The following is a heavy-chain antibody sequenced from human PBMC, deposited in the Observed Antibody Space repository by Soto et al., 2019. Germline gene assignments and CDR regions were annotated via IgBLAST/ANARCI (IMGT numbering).Heavy chain of an antibody. J-gene: IGHJ5*02. V-gene: IGHV3-23*01. CDR1: GFTFRTYA. CDR2: ISDSGTT. D-gene: IGHD2-2*01. CDR3: AKGGEGSCSRTSCLYFSDS. Sequence: EVQLLDSGGGLVQPGGSLRPSCAASGFTFRTYAMSWVRQAPGKGLEWVSTISDSGTTYYANSVKGRFTISRDNSRNTLDLQMNSLRVEDTAVYYCAKGGEGSCSRTSCLYFSDSWGQGTLVTVSS.